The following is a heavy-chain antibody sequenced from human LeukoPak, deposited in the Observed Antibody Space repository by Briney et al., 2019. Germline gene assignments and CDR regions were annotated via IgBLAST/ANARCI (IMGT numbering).Heavy chain of an antibody. J-gene: IGHJ3*02. D-gene: IGHD3-22*01. CDR3: VREVYFYDDSAMEGGFDI. CDR2: ITSGGTTM. V-gene: IGHV3-11*04. Sequence: PGGSLRLFCVASGFKFSDSYMNWIRRAPGKGLEWISYITSGGTTMYYADSVKGRFTVSRDNAKNSLHLQMNSLRAEDTAVYYCVREVYFYDDSAMEGGFDIWGHGTVVTVSS. CDR1: GFKFSDSY.